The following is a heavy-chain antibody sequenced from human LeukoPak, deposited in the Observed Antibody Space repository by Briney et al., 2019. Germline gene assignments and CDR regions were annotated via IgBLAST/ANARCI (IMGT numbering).Heavy chain of an antibody. CDR1: GYTFTGYY. CDR3: ARTKVGALDY. CDR2: INPYSGGT. J-gene: IGHJ4*02. D-gene: IGHD1-26*01. Sequence: AAVTVTFKASGYTFTGYYMHWVRQPPGQGLEWMGLINPYSGGTNDAQKFQGRVTMTRDTSIRTAYMELSRLRSDDTAVYYWARTKVGALDYWGQGTLVTVSS. V-gene: IGHV1-2*02.